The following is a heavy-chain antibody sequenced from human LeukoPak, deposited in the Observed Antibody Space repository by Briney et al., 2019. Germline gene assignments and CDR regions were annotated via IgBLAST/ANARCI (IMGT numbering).Heavy chain of an antibody. CDR2: ISAYNGNT. D-gene: IGHD6-13*01. J-gene: IGHJ4*02. CDR1: GYTFTSYG. Sequence: ASVKVSCKASGYTFTSYGISWVRQAPGQGLEWMGWISAYNGNTHYAQRLQGRVTMTTDTSTSTAYMELRSLRSDDTAMYYCARKEQQLAFDYWGQGTLVTVSS. CDR3: ARKEQQLAFDY. V-gene: IGHV1-18*04.